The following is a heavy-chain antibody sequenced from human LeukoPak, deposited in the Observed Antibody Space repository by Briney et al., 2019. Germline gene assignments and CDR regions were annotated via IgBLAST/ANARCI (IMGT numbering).Heavy chain of an antibody. CDR2: INPNSGGT. Sequence: ASVKVSCKASGYTFTSYGISWVRQAPGQGLEWMGWINPNSGGTNYAQKFQGRVTMTRDTSISTAYMELSRLRSDDTAVYYCARAPTLFDYWGQGTLVTVSS. V-gene: IGHV1-2*02. CDR3: ARAPTLFDY. CDR1: GYTFTSYG. J-gene: IGHJ4*02.